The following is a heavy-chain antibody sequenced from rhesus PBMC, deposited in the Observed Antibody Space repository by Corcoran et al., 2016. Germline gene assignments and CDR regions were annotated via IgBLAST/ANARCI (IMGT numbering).Heavy chain of an antibody. J-gene: IGHJ4*01. CDR2: IKPSNGNA. Sequence: QVQLVQSGAEVKKPGTSVKLSCKASGYPFTSYYINWVRQAPGKVLAWMGLIKPSNGNAGFALKFQDRVTMTRDTSTSTAYMELNSLRSEDTAVYYCARGDIVGTVLSGYWGQGVLVTVSS. CDR1: GYPFTSYY. D-gene: IGHD5-24*01. CDR3: ARGDIVGTVLSGY. V-gene: IGHV1-200*01.